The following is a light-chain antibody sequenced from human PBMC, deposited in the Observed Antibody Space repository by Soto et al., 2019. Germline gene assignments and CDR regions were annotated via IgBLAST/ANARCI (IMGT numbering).Light chain of an antibody. CDR1: QSVSSRH. V-gene: IGKV3-20*01. J-gene: IGKJ5*01. CDR2: SAS. CDR3: HQYGSSPHT. Sequence: EIVLPQSPGTLSLSLGARATLSCRASQSVSSRHLAWYTQQPGQAPRLLIYSASSRATGIPDRFCGSVAGTDFTLTISRLEPEEFAVYDCHQYGSSPHTFGQGTRLEIK.